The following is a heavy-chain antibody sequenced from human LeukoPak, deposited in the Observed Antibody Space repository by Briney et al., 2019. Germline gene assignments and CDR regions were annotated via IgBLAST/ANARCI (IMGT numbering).Heavy chain of an antibody. V-gene: IGHV3-21*01. CDR2: ISSSSSYT. Sequence: GGSLRLSCAASAFTFSTYNMHWVRQAPGKGLEWVSYISSSSSYTYFADSVKGRFTISRDNAKNSLYLQTNSLRAEDTAVYYCARDDGYEEGEVFDYWGQGTLVTVSS. D-gene: IGHD5-18*01. J-gene: IGHJ4*02. CDR3: ARDDGYEEGEVFDY. CDR1: AFTFSTYN.